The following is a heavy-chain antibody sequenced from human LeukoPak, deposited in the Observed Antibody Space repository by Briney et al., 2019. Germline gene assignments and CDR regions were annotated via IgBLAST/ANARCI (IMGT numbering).Heavy chain of an antibody. CDR3: AKVGRGQNPPVDY. CDR1: GFTFSNYA. V-gene: IGHV3-23*01. CDR2: ISGSGGST. J-gene: IGHJ4*02. D-gene: IGHD1-26*01. Sequence: GGSLRLSCAASGFTFSNYAMNWVHQAPGKGLEWVSAISGSGGSTYYADSVKGRFTISRDNSKNTLYLQMNSLRAEDTAVYYRAKVGRGQNPPVDYWGQGTLVTVSS.